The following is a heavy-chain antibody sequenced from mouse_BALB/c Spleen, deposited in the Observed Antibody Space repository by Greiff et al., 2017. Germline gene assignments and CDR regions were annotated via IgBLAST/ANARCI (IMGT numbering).Heavy chain of an antibody. CDR2: INPSNGRT. CDR3: ARFTTALYYAMDY. J-gene: IGHJ4*01. D-gene: IGHD1-2*01. Sequence: VQLQQPGAELVKPGASVKLSCKASGYTFTSYWMHWVKQRPGQGLEWIGEINPSNGRTNYNEKFKSKATLTVDKSSSTAYMQLSSLTSEDSAVYYCARFTTALYYAMDYWGQGTSVTVSS. CDR1: GYTFTSYW. V-gene: IGHV1S81*02.